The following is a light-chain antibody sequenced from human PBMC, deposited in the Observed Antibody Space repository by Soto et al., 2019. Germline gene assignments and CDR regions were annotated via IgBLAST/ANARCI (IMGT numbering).Light chain of an antibody. Sequence: SPSSLSASVGDRVTITCRASHGISTYLNWFRHKPGKVPNLLIYSASNLQSGVPSRFSGSGSGTDFTLTISRLEPEDFAVYYCQQYGSSGTFGQGTKVDIK. CDR3: QQYGSSGT. V-gene: IGKV1-27*01. CDR1: HGISTY. CDR2: SAS. J-gene: IGKJ1*01.